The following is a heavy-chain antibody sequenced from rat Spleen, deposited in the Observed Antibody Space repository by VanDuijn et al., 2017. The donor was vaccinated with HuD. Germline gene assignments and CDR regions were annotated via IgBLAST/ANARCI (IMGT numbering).Heavy chain of an antibody. CDR3: ARHLGDY. J-gene: IGHJ2*01. CDR2: ISTSGDYT. V-gene: IGHV5S23*01. Sequence: EVQLVESGGGLVQPGRSLKLSCAASGFTFSDYYMAWVRQAPTKGLEWVATISTSGDYTYYRDSVRGRFTISRDNAKSTLYLQMDSLRSEDTATYYCARHLGDYWGQGVMVTVSS. D-gene: IGHD4-6*01. CDR1: GFTFSDYY.